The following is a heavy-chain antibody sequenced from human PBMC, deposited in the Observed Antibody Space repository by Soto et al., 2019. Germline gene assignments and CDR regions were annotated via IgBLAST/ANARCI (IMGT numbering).Heavy chain of an antibody. CDR1: GFTFSTYT. V-gene: IGHV3-21*01. J-gene: IGHJ4*02. D-gene: IGHD6-13*01. CDR3: ARVINQQLVGTGDY. CDR2: ISSGSSYI. Sequence: EVQLVESGGGLVKPGGSLRLSCAASGFTFSTYTMKCVRQAPGKGLEWVSSISSGSSYIYYADSVRGRFTISRDNAKNSLFLQVNSLRAEDTAVYYCARVINQQLVGTGDYWGQGTLVTVSS.